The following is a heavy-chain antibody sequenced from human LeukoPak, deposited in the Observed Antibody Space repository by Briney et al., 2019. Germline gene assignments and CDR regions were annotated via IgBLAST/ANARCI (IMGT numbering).Heavy chain of an antibody. CDR1: GFTFSSYE. V-gene: IGHV3-48*03. J-gene: IGHJ4*02. CDR2: ISSSGSTI. D-gene: IGHD6-19*01. Sequence: GRSLRLSCAASGFTFSSYEMNWVRQAPGKGLEWVSYISSSGSTIYYADSVRGRFTISRDNAKNSLYLQMDSLRAEDTALYYCGRDLSGWYGPDYWGQGTLVTVSS. CDR3: GRDLSGWYGPDY.